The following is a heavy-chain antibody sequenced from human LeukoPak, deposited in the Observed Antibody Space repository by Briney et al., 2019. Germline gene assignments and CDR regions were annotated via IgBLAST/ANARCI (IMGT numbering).Heavy chain of an antibody. CDR3: ARHRVGGAAGTTTISGPRDAFDI. D-gene: IGHD6-13*01. Sequence: SETLSLTCTVSGGSISSYYWSWIRQPPGKGLESIGYIYYSGSTNYNPSLKSRVTISVDTSKNQFSLKLSSVTAADTAVYYCARHRVGGAAGTTTISGPRDAFDIWGQGTMVTVSS. J-gene: IGHJ3*02. V-gene: IGHV4-59*01. CDR1: GGSISSYY. CDR2: IYYSGST.